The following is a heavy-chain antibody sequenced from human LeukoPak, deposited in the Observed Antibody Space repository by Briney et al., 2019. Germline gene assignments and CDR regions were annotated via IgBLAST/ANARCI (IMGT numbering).Heavy chain of an antibody. D-gene: IGHD3-16*01. CDR2: INTNTGNP. CDR1: GYTFTGYY. J-gene: IGHJ3*02. V-gene: IGHV7-4-1*02. Sequence: ASVKVSCKASGYTFTGYYMHWVRQAPGQGLEWMGWINTNTGNPTYAQGFTGRFVFSLDTSVSTAYLQISSLKAEDTAVYYCAREVWDLSDAFDIWGQGTMVTVSS. CDR3: AREVWDLSDAFDI.